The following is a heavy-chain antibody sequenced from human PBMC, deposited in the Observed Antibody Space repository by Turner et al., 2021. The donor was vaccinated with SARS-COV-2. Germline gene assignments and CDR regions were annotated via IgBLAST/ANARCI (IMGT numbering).Heavy chain of an antibody. Sequence: QVQLQESGPGLVKPSETLSPTCTVTGCSISSSSYFWGWIRQPPTKELEWVGSIYYSGTTYYNPSLKSRVSLSIGPSKNQFSMKLTSVTAADTALYYCARQAAGQGLDYWGRGILVTVSS. CDR1: GCSISSSSYF. J-gene: IGHJ4*02. CDR3: ARQAAGQGLDY. D-gene: IGHD3-10*01. CDR2: IYYSGTT. V-gene: IGHV4-39*01.